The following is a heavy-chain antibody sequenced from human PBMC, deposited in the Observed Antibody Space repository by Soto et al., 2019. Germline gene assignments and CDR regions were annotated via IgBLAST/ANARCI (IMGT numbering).Heavy chain of an antibody. CDR3: ARQAWSGSYSSYYGMDV. V-gene: IGHV1-8*01. D-gene: IGHD3-3*01. CDR1: GYTFTSYD. CDR2: MNPNSGNT. J-gene: IGHJ6*04. Sequence: ASVKVSCKASGYTFTSYDINGVRQATGQGLEWMGWMNPNSGNTGYAQKFQGRVTMTRNTSISTAYMELSSLRSEDTAVYYCARQAWSGSYSSYYGMDVCRKRPTVTVYS.